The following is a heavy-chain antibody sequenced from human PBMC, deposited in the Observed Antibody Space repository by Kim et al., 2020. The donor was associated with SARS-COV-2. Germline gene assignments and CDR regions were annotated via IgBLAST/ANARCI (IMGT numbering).Heavy chain of an antibody. D-gene: IGHD1-26*01. CDR2: IYPGDSDT. Sequence: GESLKISCKVYGYNFNNYWIGWVRQMPGKGQEWMGIIYPGDSDTRYSPSLQGQVTISADTFIGTAYLQWSSLKASDTALYYCARAPSGTLSPYYFDYWGQGTLVTVSS. CDR3: ARAPSGTLSPYYFDY. CDR1: GYNFNNYW. J-gene: IGHJ4*02. V-gene: IGHV5-51*01.